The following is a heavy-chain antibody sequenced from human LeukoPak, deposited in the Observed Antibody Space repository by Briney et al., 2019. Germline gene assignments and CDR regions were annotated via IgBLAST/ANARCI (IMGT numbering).Heavy chain of an antibody. CDR3: ARSGLTGKRQYPRRNDYYYGMEV. D-gene: IGHD1-1*01. CDR1: GVSLRGYT. J-gene: IGHJ6*02. Sequence: SETLSLTCSADGVSLRGYTWNWIRQSPGKGLEWIGEINYSGSMTYTNPSLQSRVTISVDTSKNHFSLKLSSVTVADSAIYYCARSGLTGKRQYPRRNDYYYGMEVWGQGATVIVSS. V-gene: IGHV4-34*01. CDR2: INYSGSMT.